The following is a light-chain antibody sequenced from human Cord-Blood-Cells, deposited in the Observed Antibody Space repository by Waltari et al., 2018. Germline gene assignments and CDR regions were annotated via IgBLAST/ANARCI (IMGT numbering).Light chain of an antibody. Sequence: SSELTQDPAVSVALGQTGRITCQGDSIRSYYSSCYQQKPGQAPGLVIYGKNNRPPGIPDRFSGSSSGNTASLTITGAQAEDEADYYCNSRDSSGNHWVFGGGTKLTVL. J-gene: IGLJ3*02. V-gene: IGLV3-19*01. CDR1: SIRSYY. CDR3: NSRDSSGNHWV. CDR2: GKN.